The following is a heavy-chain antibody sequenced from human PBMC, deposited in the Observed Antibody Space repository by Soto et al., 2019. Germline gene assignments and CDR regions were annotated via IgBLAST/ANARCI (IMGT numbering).Heavy chain of an antibody. CDR3: ATEPIYYNDGSGYYPLGH. CDR1: GYSFATYG. D-gene: IGHD3-22*01. J-gene: IGHJ1*01. Sequence: AASVKVSCKASGYSFATYGFGWVRQAPGQGLECVGWISAHNGDTHYSQKFQGRVTLTTDTSTNTGYMELRSLTSDDTAVYFCATEPIYYNDGSGYYPLGHWG. V-gene: IGHV1-18*04. CDR2: ISAHNGDT.